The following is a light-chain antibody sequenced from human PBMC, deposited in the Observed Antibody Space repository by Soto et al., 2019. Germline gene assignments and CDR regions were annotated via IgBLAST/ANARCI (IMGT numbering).Light chain of an antibody. V-gene: IGKV1-9*01. CDR1: QDISTS. CDR3: QHLRTYPFS. J-gene: IGKJ2*03. CDR2: PAS. Sequence: DIQLTQSPSFLSASVGDRVTVSCRASQDISTSLAWFQQKAGIVPQLLVYPASTLQDGVPSRFSGSGSGTYFTLTINNLQAEDFATYYCQHLRTYPFSLGPRTKLDIK.